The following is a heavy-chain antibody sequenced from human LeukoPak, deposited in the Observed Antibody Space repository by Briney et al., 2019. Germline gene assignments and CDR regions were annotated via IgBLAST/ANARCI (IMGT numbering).Heavy chain of an antibody. J-gene: IGHJ4*02. V-gene: IGHV3-30*18. Sequence: GGSLRLSYAASGFTFSSYGMHWVRQAPGKGLEWVAVISYDGSNKFYEDSVKGRFTISRDNSKNTLYLQMSSLRAEDTAVYYCAKAGYSSGWRNFDYWGQGTLVTVSS. D-gene: IGHD6-19*01. CDR2: ISYDGSNK. CDR3: AKAGYSSGWRNFDY. CDR1: GFTFSSYG.